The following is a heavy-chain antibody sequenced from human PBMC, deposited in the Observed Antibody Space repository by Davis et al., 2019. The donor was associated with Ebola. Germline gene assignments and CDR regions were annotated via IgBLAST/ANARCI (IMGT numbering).Heavy chain of an antibody. V-gene: IGHV4-34*01. CDR2: INHSGST. CDR3: ARLDGYMDPDY. Sequence: PSETLSLTCAVYGGSFSGYYWSWIRQPPGKGLEWIGEINHSGSTNYNPSLKSRVPISVDTSKNQFSLKLSSVTAADTAVYYCARLDGYMDPDYWGQGTLVTVSS. D-gene: IGHD5-24*01. CDR1: GGSFSGYY. J-gene: IGHJ4*02.